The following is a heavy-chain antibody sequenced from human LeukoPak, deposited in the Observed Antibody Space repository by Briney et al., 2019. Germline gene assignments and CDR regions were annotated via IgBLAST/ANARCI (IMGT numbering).Heavy chain of an antibody. V-gene: IGHV3-23*01. J-gene: IGHJ4*02. CDR1: GFTFSSSA. D-gene: IGHD3-10*01. CDR2: ISGSGDRT. CDR3: ARGYYGSGSYGWFDY. Sequence: GSLRLSCAASGFTFSSSAMSWVRQAPGKGLEWVSTISGSGDRTYYADSVKGRFTISRDNSKNTLFLHMNSLRAEDTAVYSCARGYYGSGSYGWFDYWGQGALVTVSS.